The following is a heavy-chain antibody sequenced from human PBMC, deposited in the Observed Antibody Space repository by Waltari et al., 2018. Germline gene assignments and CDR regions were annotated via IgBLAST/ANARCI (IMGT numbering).Heavy chain of an antibody. Sequence: QVQLVESGGGVVKPGRSLRLSCAASGFSFSSFGMHWVRRAPGKGLGWGAIIWYDGREKYYADSVKGRFTISRDNSKNTVDLQMNSLRAEDTAVYYCAVTTGGYDGMGVWGQGTTVTVSS. CDR3: AVTTGGYDGMGV. V-gene: IGHV3-33*01. CDR1: GFSFSSFG. J-gene: IGHJ6*02. D-gene: IGHD6-13*01. CDR2: IWYDGREK.